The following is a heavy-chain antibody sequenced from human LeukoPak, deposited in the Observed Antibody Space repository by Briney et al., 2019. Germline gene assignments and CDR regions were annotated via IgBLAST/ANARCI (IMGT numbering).Heavy chain of an antibody. D-gene: IGHD2/OR15-2a*01. V-gene: IGHV4-38-2*02. CDR3: ARDSHAYFDAFDI. J-gene: IGHJ3*02. CDR1: GYSISSGYY. CDR2: IYHSGST. Sequence: SETLSLTCTVSGYSISSGYYWGWIRQPPGKGLEWIGSIYHSGSTYYNPSLKSRVTISLDTSRNQFSLKLSSVTAADTAVYFCARDSHAYFDAFDIWGQGTMVTVSS.